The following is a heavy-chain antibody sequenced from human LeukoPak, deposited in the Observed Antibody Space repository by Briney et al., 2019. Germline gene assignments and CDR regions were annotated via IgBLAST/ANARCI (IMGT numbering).Heavy chain of an antibody. CDR3: ARGAATAIRGNWFDP. CDR2: INHSGST. Sequence: SETLSLTCAVYGGSFSGYYWSWIRQPPGKGLEWIGEINHSGSTNYNPSLKSRVTISVDTSKNQFSLKLSSVTAADTAVYYCARGAATAIRGNWFDPWGQGTLVTVSS. CDR1: GGSFSGYY. V-gene: IGHV4-34*01. D-gene: IGHD2-2*02. J-gene: IGHJ5*02.